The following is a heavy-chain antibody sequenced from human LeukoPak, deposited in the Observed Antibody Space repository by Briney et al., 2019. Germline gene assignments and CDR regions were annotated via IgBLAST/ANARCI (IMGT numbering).Heavy chain of an antibody. CDR2: IYYSGTT. V-gene: IGHV4-39*01. Sequence: PSETLSLTCTVSGGSISSLTYYWGWIRQPPGKGLEWIASIYYSGTTYYSPSLKSRVAISVNRSNNQFSLRLSSVTAADTAVYFCTGYSASWSSGGGYWGQGTVVTVSS. D-gene: IGHD5-12*01. J-gene: IGHJ4*02. CDR3: TGYSASWSSGGGY. CDR1: GGSISSLTYY.